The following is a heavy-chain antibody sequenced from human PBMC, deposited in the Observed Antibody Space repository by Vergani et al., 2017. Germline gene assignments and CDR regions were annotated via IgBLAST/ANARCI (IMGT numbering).Heavy chain of an antibody. V-gene: IGHV1-69*12. CDR3: ARDTGAYCGGDCYGWFDP. D-gene: IGHD2-21*02. Sequence: QVQLVQSGAEVKKPGSSVKVSCKASGGTFSSYAISWVRQAPGLGLEWMGGIIPIFGTANYAQKFQGRVTITADESTSTAYMELSSLRSEDTAVYYCARDTGAYCGGDCYGWFDPWGQGTLVTVSS. CDR1: GGTFSSYA. CDR2: IIPIFGTA. J-gene: IGHJ5*02.